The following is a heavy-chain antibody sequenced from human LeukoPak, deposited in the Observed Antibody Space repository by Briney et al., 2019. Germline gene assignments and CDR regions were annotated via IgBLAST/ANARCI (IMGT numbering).Heavy chain of an antibody. CDR1: GFTFSSYS. Sequence: PGGSLRLSCAASGFTFSSYSMNWVRQAPGKGLEWVSSISSSGSYKYYADSVKGRFTISRDNAKSSLYLQVNSLRAEDTAVYYCARDPRYPGWFDPWGQGTLVTVSS. CDR3: ARDPRYPGWFDP. D-gene: IGHD1-14*01. CDR2: ISSSGSYK. V-gene: IGHV3-21*01. J-gene: IGHJ5*02.